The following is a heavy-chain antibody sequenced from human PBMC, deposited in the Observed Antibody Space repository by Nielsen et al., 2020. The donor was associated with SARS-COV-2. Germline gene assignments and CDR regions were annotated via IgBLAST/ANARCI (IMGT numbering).Heavy chain of an antibody. CDR3: AREDCSSTSCSMGFDY. CDR1: GYTFTGYY. D-gene: IGHD2-2*01. J-gene: IGHJ4*02. V-gene: IGHV1-2*06. Sequence: ASVNVSCKASGYTFTGYYMHWVRQAPGQGLEWMGRINPNSGGTNYAQKFQGRVTMTRDTSISTAYMELSRLRSDDTAVYYCAREDCSSTSCSMGFDYCGQGTLVTVSS. CDR2: INPNSGGT.